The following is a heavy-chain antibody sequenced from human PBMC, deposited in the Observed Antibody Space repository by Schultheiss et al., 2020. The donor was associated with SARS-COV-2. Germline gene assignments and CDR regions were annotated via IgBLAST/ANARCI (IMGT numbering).Heavy chain of an antibody. V-gene: IGHV4-39*01. D-gene: IGHD2-21*01. Sequence: SETLSLTCTVSGGSISSSSYYWGWIRQPPGKGLEWIGEINHSGSTNYNPSLKSRVTMSVDTSKNQFSLKLSSVTAADTAVYYCARHDSPPQLSYWGQGTLVTVSS. J-gene: IGHJ4*02. CDR3: ARHDSPPQLSY. CDR2: INHSGST. CDR1: GGSISSSSYY.